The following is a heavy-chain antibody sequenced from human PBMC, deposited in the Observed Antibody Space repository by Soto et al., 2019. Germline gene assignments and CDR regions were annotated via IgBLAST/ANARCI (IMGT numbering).Heavy chain of an antibody. CDR1: GFTFSSYS. CDR2: ISSGGGAI. J-gene: IGHJ5*02. V-gene: IGHV3-48*01. Sequence: GGSLRLSCAASGFTFSSYSMNWVRQAPGKGLEWVSYISSGGGAIYDADSVXGXXXXXXXXXXXXXXXXXXXXXXXXXXXXYCARGEDGSTWFDRWGQGTLVTVSS. D-gene: IGHD2-8*02. CDR3: ARGEDGSTWFDR.